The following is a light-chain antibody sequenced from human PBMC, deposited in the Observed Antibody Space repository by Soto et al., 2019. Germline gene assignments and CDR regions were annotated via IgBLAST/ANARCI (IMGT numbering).Light chain of an antibody. J-gene: IGKJ1*01. Sequence: DIVMTQSPLSLPVTPGEPASISCRSSRNLMHSNGYNYLDWYLQKPGQSPQLLIYLGSNRASGVPDMCSGSGSGTDFIMIISRVADDDVVVYCCMHTLQTPTFGQGTKVEIK. CDR1: RNLMHSNGYNY. V-gene: IGKV2-28*01. CDR3: MHTLQTPT. CDR2: LGS.